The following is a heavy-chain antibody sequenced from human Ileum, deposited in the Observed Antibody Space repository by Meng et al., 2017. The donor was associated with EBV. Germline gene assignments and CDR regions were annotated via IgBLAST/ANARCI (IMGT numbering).Heavy chain of an antibody. CDR1: GYTFTSYA. D-gene: IGHD6-19*01. J-gene: IGHJ5*02. CDR2: MNSNSGDT. CDR3: MRGSGAGGRDWFDP. Sequence: QVQLVQSGTEVKKPXXXXXXXCKASGYTFTSYAMNWVRQAPGQGLEWMGWMNSNSGDTGYAQKFQGRVTMTRDTSINTAYMELSSLTSEDTALYYCMRGSGAGGRDWFDPWGQGTLVTVSS. V-gene: IGHV1-8*02.